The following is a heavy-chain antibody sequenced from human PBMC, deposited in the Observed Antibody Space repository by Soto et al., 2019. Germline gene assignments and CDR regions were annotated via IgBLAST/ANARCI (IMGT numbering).Heavy chain of an antibody. V-gene: IGHV1-2*02. D-gene: IGHD1-1*01. CDR3: AREPATAKPEGVDF. J-gene: IGHJ4*02. Sequence: GDSVKVSCKASGYTFSDYYIHWVLQAPGQGLEWMGWINPNSGGTKYAPKFQGGVTMTRDTSITTAYMELSRLRSGDTAVYYCAREPATAKPEGVDFWGQGTLVTVSS. CDR2: INPNSGGT. CDR1: GYTFSDYY.